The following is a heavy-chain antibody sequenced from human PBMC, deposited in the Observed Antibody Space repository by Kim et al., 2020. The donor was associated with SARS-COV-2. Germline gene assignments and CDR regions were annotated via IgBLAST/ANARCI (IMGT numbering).Heavy chain of an antibody. V-gene: IGHV3-23*01. CDR1: GFTFSSYA. CDR2: ISGSGGST. J-gene: IGHJ4*02. Sequence: GGSLRLSCAASGFTFSSYAMSWVRQAPGKGLEWVSAISGSGGSTYYADSVKGRFTISRDNSKNTLYLQMNSLRAEDTAVYYCAKAPGVYYDILTGYYSLYYFDYWGQGTLVTVSS. D-gene: IGHD3-9*01. CDR3: AKAPGVYYDILTGYYSLYYFDY.